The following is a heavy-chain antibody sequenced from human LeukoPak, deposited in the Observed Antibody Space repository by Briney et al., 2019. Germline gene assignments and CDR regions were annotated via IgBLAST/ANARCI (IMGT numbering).Heavy chain of an antibody. J-gene: IGHJ4*02. V-gene: IGHV1-46*01. CDR3: ARDLGTTDEDYYDSSGYFDY. CDR1: GYTFTSYY. D-gene: IGHD3-22*01. Sequence: GASVKVSCKASGYTFTSYYMHWVRQAPGQGLEWMGIINPSGGSTSYAQKFQGRVTMTRDTSTSTVYMELSSLRSEDTAVYYCARDLGTTDEDYYDSSGYFDYWGQGTLVTVSS. CDR2: INPSGGST.